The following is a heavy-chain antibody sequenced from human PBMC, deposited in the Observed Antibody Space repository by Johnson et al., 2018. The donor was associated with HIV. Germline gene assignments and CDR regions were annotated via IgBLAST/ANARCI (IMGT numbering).Heavy chain of an antibody. CDR2: IKHDGGET. D-gene: IGHD1-7*01. V-gene: IGHV3-7*01. CDR3: SRGIVGGNYGQRDVFDN. CDR1: GFTFSTYS. Sequence: VQLVESGGGVVQPGRSLRLSCAASGFTFSTYSMHWVRQAPGKGLEWVSNIKHDGGETYYVDSVKGRFTISRDNAKNSLYLQMNSLSAEATAVYSGSRGIVGGNYGQRDVFDNWGQGTMVTGSS. J-gene: IGHJ3*02.